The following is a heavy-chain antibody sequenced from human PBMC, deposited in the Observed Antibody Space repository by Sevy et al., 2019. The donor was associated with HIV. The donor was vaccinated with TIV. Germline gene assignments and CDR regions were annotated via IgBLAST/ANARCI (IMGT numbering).Heavy chain of an antibody. D-gene: IGHD3-3*01. J-gene: IGHJ4*02. CDR2: IIPIFGTA. CDR3: ARAGGYYDFWSGYSGYYFDY. Sequence: ASMKVSCKASGGTFSSYAISWVRQAPGQGLEWMGGIIPIFGTANYAQKFQGRVTITADESTSTAYMELSSLRSEDTAVYYCARAGGYYDFWSGYSGYYFDYWGQGTLVTVSS. CDR1: GGTFSSYA. V-gene: IGHV1-69*13.